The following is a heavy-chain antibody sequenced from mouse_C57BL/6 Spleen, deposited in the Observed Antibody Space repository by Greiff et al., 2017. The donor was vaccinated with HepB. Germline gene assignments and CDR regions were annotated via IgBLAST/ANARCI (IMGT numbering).Heavy chain of an antibody. Sequence: EVKLQQSGAELVRPGASVKLSCTASGFNIKDDYMHWVKQRPEQGLEWIGWIDPENGDTEYASKFQGKATITADTSSNTAYLQLSSLTSEDTAVYYCTTEGYAMDYWGQGTSVTVSS. V-gene: IGHV14-4*01. CDR3: TTEGYAMDY. CDR2: IDPENGDT. J-gene: IGHJ4*01. CDR1: GFNIKDDY.